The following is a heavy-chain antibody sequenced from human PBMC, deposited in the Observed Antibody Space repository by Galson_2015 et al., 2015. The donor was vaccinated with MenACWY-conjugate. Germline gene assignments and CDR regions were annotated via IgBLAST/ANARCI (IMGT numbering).Heavy chain of an antibody. CDR2: IYHGGST. Sequence: PLSLTCAVSGGSISTTVYSWSWLRQPPGKGLEWIGYIYHGGSTYYTPSLRTRVTISGDRSKNQFSLKLNSVTAADTAVYYCARGVRGSRLVNYFDFWGQGTLVTVSS. D-gene: IGHD3-10*01. J-gene: IGHJ4*02. CDR3: ARGVRGSRLVNYFDF. CDR1: GGSISTTVYS. V-gene: IGHV4-30-2*01.